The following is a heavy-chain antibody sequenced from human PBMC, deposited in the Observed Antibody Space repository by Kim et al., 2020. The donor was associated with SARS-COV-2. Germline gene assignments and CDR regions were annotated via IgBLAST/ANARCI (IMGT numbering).Heavy chain of an antibody. V-gene: IGHV3-11*04. D-gene: IGHD2-15*01. CDR1: GFTFSDYY. Sequence: GGSLRLSCAASGFTFSDYYMSWIRQAPGKGLEWVSYISSSGSTIYYADSVKGRFTISRDNAKNSLYLQMNSLRAEDTAVYYCARGVFYPGPRPTRWYFDLWGRGTLVTVSS. J-gene: IGHJ2*01. CDR3: ARGVFYPGPRPTRWYFDL. CDR2: ISSSGSTI.